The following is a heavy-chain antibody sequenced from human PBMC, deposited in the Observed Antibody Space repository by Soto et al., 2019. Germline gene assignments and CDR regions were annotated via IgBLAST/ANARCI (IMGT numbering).Heavy chain of an antibody. V-gene: IGHV3-23*01. CDR2: FRTGSDDGTT. D-gene: IGHD3-10*01. J-gene: IGHJ4*02. CDR3: AKKVNSGPGSQYFDY. CDR1: GFTFRSYS. Sequence: GGSLRLSCAASGFTFRSYSMSWVRQAPGKGLEWVSGFRTGSDDGTTYYADTVKGRFTISRDISKNTRFLQMNSLRAEDTAIYYCAKKVNSGPGSQYFDYWGQGTLVTVSS.